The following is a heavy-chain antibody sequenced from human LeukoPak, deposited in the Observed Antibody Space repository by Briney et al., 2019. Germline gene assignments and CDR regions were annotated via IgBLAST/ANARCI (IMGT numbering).Heavy chain of an antibody. Sequence: GGSLRLSCAASGFTFSSYGMHWVRQAPGKGLEWVAVISYDGSNKYYADSVKGRFTISRDNSKNTLYLQMNSLRAEDTAVYYCARAPIPLDAFDIWGQGTMVTVSS. J-gene: IGHJ3*02. D-gene: IGHD2-2*02. CDR1: GFTFSSYG. CDR3: ARAPIPLDAFDI. V-gene: IGHV3-30*03. CDR2: ISYDGSNK.